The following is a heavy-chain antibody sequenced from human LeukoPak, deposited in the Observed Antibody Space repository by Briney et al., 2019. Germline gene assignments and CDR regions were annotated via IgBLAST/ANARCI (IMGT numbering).Heavy chain of an antibody. CDR1: GGSISSSSYY. V-gene: IGHV4-39*01. CDR3: SRYGSGSPGGALDI. CDR2: IYYSGST. J-gene: IGHJ3*02. D-gene: IGHD3-10*01. Sequence: SETLSLTCTVSGGSISSSSYYWGWIRQPPGKGLEWIGSIYYSGSTYYNPSLKSRVTISVDTSKNQFSLKLSSVTAADTAVYYCSRYGSGSPGGALDIWGQGTMVTVSS.